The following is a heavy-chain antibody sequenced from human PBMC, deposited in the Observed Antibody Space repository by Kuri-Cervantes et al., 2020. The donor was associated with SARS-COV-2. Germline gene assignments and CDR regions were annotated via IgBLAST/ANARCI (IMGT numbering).Heavy chain of an antibody. D-gene: IGHD5-18*01. Sequence: GESLKISCAASGFTFSGHWIHWVRQAPGKGLVWVSRINPDGSYTNNADSVKGRFTLSRDNAKNMLFLQMNSLRAEDTAVYYCAKGAESYGFWGQGTLVTVSS. CDR1: GFTFSGHW. CDR3: AKGAESYGF. CDR2: INPDGSYT. V-gene: IGHV3-74*01. J-gene: IGHJ4*02.